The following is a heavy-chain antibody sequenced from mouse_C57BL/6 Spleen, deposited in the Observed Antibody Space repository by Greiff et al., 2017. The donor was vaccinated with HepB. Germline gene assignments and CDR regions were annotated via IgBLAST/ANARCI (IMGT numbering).Heavy chain of an antibody. V-gene: IGHV1-69*01. CDR3: ARRGGDSSGYVDY. D-gene: IGHD3-2*02. Sequence: QVQLQQPGAELVMPGASVKLSCKASGYTFTSYWMHWVKQRPGQDLEWIGEIDPSDSYTNYNQKFKGKSTLTVDKSSSTAYMQLSSLTSEDSAVYYCARRGGDSSGYVDYWGQGTTLTVSS. CDR2: IDPSDSYT. CDR1: GYTFTSYW. J-gene: IGHJ2*01.